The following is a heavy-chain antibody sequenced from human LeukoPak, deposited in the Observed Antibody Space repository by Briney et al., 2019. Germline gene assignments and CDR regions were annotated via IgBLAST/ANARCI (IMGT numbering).Heavy chain of an antibody. CDR3: ARTHHDDGSAYRSLDY. Sequence: GGSLRLSCAASGFTFSNYWMTWVRQAPGKGLEWVANIKPDGGEKYSVDSVEGRFTISRDNAKNSLYMQMNSLRAEDTALYYCARTHHDDGSAYRSLDYWGQGTLVTVSS. V-gene: IGHV3-7*01. CDR1: GFTFSNYW. J-gene: IGHJ4*02. CDR2: IKPDGGEK. D-gene: IGHD3-22*01.